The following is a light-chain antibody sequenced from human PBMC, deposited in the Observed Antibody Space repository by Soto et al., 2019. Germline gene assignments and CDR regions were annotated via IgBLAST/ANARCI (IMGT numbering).Light chain of an antibody. CDR1: TSDVGGYNL. V-gene: IGLV2-14*02. Sequence: QSALTQPASVSGSPGQSITISCSGTTSDVGGYNLVSWYQQHTAKAPKLLIYEGTQRPSGVSNRFSGSKSGNTASLTISGLQAEDETDYYCFSYTSSGTYVFGTGTKLTVL. CDR2: EGT. CDR3: FSYTSSGTYV. J-gene: IGLJ1*01.